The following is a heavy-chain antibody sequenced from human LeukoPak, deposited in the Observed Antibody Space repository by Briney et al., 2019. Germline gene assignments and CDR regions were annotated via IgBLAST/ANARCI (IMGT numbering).Heavy chain of an antibody. CDR3: ARADITIFGVVKENWFDP. CDR1: GFAFSGYS. D-gene: IGHD3-3*01. CDR2: ISSSSSTI. J-gene: IGHJ5*02. V-gene: IGHV3-48*04. Sequence: GGSLRLSCAASGFAFSGYSMNWVRQVPWRGLEWVSYISSSSSTIHYADSVKGRFTISRDNAKNSLFLQMSSLRSEDTAVYYCARADITIFGVVKENWFDPWGQGTLVTVSS.